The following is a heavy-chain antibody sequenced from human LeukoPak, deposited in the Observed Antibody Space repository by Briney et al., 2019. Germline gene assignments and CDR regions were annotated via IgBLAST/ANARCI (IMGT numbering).Heavy chain of an antibody. CDR1: GFTFSSYS. CDR2: ISSSSSYI. J-gene: IGHJ4*02. Sequence: GGSLRLSCAASGFTFSSYSMNWVRQAPGKGLEWVSSISSSSSYIYYADSVKGRFTISRGNAKNSLYLQMNSLRAEDTAVYYCARDRVSGTTAFYFDYWGQGTLVTVSS. V-gene: IGHV3-21*01. D-gene: IGHD1-1*01. CDR3: ARDRVSGTTAFYFDY.